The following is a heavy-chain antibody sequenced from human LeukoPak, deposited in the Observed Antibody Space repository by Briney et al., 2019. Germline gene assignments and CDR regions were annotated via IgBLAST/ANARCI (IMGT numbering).Heavy chain of an antibody. CDR2: IKEDGSDT. V-gene: IGHV3-7*04. Sequence: GGSLGLSCAASGFTFSNFWMSWVRQAPGKGLEWVANIKEDGSDTYYVDSVRGRFTISRDNAKNLLYLQMNSLRGEDTAVYYCARDQWRLFDYWGQGTLVTVSS. CDR3: ARDQWRLFDY. CDR1: GFTFSNFW. J-gene: IGHJ4*02. D-gene: IGHD2-21*02.